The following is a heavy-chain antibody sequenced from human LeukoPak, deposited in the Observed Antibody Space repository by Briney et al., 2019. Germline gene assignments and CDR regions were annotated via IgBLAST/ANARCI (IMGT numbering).Heavy chain of an antibody. CDR3: AKGPKLGDSFHCDS. CDR1: GDSVSNGNYY. CDR2: IYYTGSA. Sequence: PSETLSLTCSVSGDSVSNGNYYWSWLRQPPGKALEWIGYIYYTGSAYYNPSLEGRVALSVDTSRNQLSVKLNSVTAADTAVYYCAKGPKLGDSFHCDSWGQGTLVTVSS. D-gene: IGHD5-24*01. J-gene: IGHJ4*02. V-gene: IGHV4-61*01.